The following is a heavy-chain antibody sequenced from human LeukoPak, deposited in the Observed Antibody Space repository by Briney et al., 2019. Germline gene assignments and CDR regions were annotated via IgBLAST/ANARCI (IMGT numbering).Heavy chain of an antibody. J-gene: IGHJ3*02. V-gene: IGHV4-31*03. CDR1: GASISSGGYY. CDR2: IYYSGSA. Sequence: SETLSLTCTVSGASISSGGYYWSWIRQPPGKGLEWIGYIYYSGSAYYNPSLKSRVTISVDTSKNQFSLKLSSVAAADTVVYYCARSYLGGAFDIWGQGTMVTVPS. CDR3: ARSYLGGAFDI. D-gene: IGHD3-10*01.